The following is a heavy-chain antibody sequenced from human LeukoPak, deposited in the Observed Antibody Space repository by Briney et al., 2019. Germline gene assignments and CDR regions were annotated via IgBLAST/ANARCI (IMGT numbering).Heavy chain of an antibody. J-gene: IGHJ6*03. CDR3: AKPLYSGSYHIYYYFYMDV. CDR2: ISGSDGTT. D-gene: IGHD1-26*01. CDR1: GFTFSSYA. V-gene: IGHV3-23*01. Sequence: GGSLRLSCAASGFTFSSYAMSWVRQAPGRGLEWVSTISGSDGTTYYADSVKGRFTISRDNSKNTLYLQMNSLRAEDTAVYYCAKPLYSGSYHIYYYFYMDVWGKGTTVTVSS.